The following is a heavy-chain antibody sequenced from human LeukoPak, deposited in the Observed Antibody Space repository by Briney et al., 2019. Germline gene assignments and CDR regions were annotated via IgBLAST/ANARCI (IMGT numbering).Heavy chain of an antibody. J-gene: IGHJ6*02. CDR1: GYTFTSYG. CDR2: ISAYNGNT. CDR3: ARDPGRDSSGYYYTYYYYGMDV. Sequence: ASVKVSCKASGYTFTSYGISWVRQAPGQGLEWMGWISAYNGNTNYAQKLQGRVTMTTDTSTSTAYMELRSLRSDDTAVYYCARDPGRDSSGYYYTYYYYGMDVWGQGTTVTVSS. V-gene: IGHV1-18*01. D-gene: IGHD3-22*01.